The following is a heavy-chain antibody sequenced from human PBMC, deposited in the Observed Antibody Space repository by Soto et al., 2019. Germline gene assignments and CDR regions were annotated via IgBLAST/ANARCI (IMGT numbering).Heavy chain of an antibody. V-gene: IGHV3-21*01. J-gene: IGHJ6*01. CDR2: ISSSSSYI. CDR3: ARDGYSSSHPDYGMDV. D-gene: IGHD6-6*01. Sequence: GGSLRLSCAASGFTFSSYSMNWVRHAPGKGLEWVSSISSSSSYIYYADSVNGRFTISIDNAKNSLYLQMNSLRAEDTAVYYCARDGYSSSHPDYGMDVWGQGTTVTVSS. CDR1: GFTFSSYS.